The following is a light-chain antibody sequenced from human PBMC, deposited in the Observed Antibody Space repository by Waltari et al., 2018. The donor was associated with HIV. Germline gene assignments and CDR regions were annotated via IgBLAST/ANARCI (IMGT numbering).Light chain of an antibody. J-gene: IGLJ2*01. Sequence: QSVLTPPPSVSGAPGQRVTISCTRSSSNIGASTDVHWYQQLPGTAPKLLIYRNTNRPSGVPDRFSGSKSGTSASLAITGLRAEDEADYFCQSFDNGLSGVFGGGTKLTVL. CDR2: RNT. CDR1: SSNIGASTD. CDR3: QSFDNGLSGV. V-gene: IGLV1-40*01.